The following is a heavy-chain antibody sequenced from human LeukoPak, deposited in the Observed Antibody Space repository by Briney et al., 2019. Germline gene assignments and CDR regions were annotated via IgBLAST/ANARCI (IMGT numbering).Heavy chain of an antibody. CDR1: GFTFNSYS. Sequence: GGSLRLSCAASGFTFNSYSMYWVRQVLGKGLEWVAVISYDGTHKYYADSVKGRFTISRDNSKNTLHLQMNGLRVEDAALYYCAKSFYDSGGYYGIIDYWGQGTLVTVSS. J-gene: IGHJ4*02. V-gene: IGHV3-30*18. D-gene: IGHD3-22*01. CDR2: ISYDGTHK. CDR3: AKSFYDSGGYYGIIDY.